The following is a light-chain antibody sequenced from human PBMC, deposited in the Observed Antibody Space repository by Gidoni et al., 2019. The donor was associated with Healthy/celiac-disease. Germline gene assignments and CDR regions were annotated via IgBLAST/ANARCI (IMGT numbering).Light chain of an antibody. Sequence: QSALTQPRSVSGSPGQSVTISCTGTSSDVGCDNYVSWYQQHPAKAPKLMIYDVSKRPSAVPDRFSASKSGNTASLTISGLQAEDEADYYCCSYAGSYTWVFGGGTKLTVL. V-gene: IGLV2-11*01. CDR2: DVS. CDR3: CSYAGSYTWV. J-gene: IGLJ2*01. CDR1: SSDVGCDNY.